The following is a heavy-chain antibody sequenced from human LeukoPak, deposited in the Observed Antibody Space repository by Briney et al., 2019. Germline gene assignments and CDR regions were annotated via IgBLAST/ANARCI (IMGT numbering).Heavy chain of an antibody. Sequence: SETLSLTCTVSGGSISSYYWSWIRQPPGKGLEWIGYIYYSGSTNYNPSLQSRVTISVDTSKNQFSLKLSSVTAADTAVYYCAREGGKVTTIFGYWFDPWGQGTLVTVSS. V-gene: IGHV4-59*01. CDR3: AREGGKVTTIFGYWFDP. D-gene: IGHD3-3*01. CDR2: IYYSGST. J-gene: IGHJ5*02. CDR1: GGSISSYY.